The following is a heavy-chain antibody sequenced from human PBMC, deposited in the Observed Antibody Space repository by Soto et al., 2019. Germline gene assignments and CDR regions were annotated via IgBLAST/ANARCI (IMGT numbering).Heavy chain of an antibody. D-gene: IGHD1-26*01. CDR3: ARGGGTVGDTDAFEI. J-gene: IGHJ3*02. CDR2: INAGNGNT. Sequence: SSVKVSCKASGYTFTSYAMHWVRQAPGQRLEWMGWINAGNGNTKYSQKFQGRVTITRDTSASTAYMELSSLRSEDTAVYYCARGGGTVGDTDAFEIWRQGTMVTVS. CDR1: GYTFTSYA. V-gene: IGHV1-3*01.